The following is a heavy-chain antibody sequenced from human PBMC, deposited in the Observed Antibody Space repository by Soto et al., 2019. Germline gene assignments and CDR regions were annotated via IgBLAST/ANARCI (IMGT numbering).Heavy chain of an antibody. CDR1: GGTFSSYA. CDR2: IIPIFGTA. V-gene: IGHV1-69*13. Sequence: SVKVSCKASGGTFSSYAISWVRQAPGQGLEWMGGIIPIFGTANYAQKFQGRVTITADESTSTAYMELSSLRSEDTAVYYCARAHYRGASGGYWVNWLDPWGQGTLVTVSS. CDR3: ARAHYRGASGGYWVNWLDP. D-gene: IGHD3-10*01. J-gene: IGHJ5*02.